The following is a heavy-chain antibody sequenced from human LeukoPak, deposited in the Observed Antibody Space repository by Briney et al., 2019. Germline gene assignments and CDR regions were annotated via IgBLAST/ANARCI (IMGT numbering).Heavy chain of an antibody. D-gene: IGHD1-26*01. CDR2: IYHSGST. CDR1: GYSISSGYY. CDR3: ARDLSGGATDQLDY. Sequence: SETLSLTCTVSGYSISSGYYWGWIRQPPGKGLERIGSIYHSGSTYYNPSLKSRVTISEDTSKNQFSLKLSSVTAVDTAVYYCARDLSGGATDQLDYWGQGTLVTVSS. J-gene: IGHJ4*02. V-gene: IGHV4-38-2*02.